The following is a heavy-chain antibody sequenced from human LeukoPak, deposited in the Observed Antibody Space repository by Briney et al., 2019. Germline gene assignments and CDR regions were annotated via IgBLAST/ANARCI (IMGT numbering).Heavy chain of an antibody. J-gene: IGHJ4*02. CDR3: ARHGRGWQQFERELDY. V-gene: IGHV4-34*01. CDR1: GGSFSGYY. CDR2: MHYSGST. D-gene: IGHD5-24*01. Sequence: KPSETLSLTCAVYGGSFSGYYWSWIRQPPGKGLEWIGSMHYSGSTYYNPSLKSRVTISVDTSKNQFSLKLSSVTAADTAVYYCARHGRGWQQFERELDYWGQGTLVTVSS.